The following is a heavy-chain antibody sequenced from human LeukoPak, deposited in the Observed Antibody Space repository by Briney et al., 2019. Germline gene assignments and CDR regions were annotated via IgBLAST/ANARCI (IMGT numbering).Heavy chain of an antibody. D-gene: IGHD5-18*01. CDR1: GFTVSSNS. Sequence: PAGSLRLSCTVSGFTVSSNSMSWVRQAPGKGLEWVSFIYSDNTHYSDSVKGRFTISRDNSKNTLYLQMNSLIAEDTAVYYCAKGTLPRGYRYGYDLYYFDYWGQGTLVTVSS. V-gene: IGHV3-53*01. J-gene: IGHJ4*02. CDR2: IYSDNT. CDR3: AKGTLPRGYRYGYDLYYFDY.